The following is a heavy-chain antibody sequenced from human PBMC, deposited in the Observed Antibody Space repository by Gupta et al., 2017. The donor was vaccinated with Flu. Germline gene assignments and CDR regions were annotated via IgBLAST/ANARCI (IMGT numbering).Heavy chain of an antibody. J-gene: IGHJ4*02. D-gene: IGHD3-10*01. CDR3: ARSLYGSGSQPFDN. Sequence: QVQLQESGPGLVKPSETLSLTCTVSGGSIVGYYWNWIRQPPGKGLEWIGYIYYSGSSTYNPPLKSRVTISVDTSKNQFSLKLTSVTAADTALYFCARSLYGSGSQPFDNWGQGTLVTVSS. CDR1: GGSIVGYY. CDR2: IYYSGSS. V-gene: IGHV4-59*01.